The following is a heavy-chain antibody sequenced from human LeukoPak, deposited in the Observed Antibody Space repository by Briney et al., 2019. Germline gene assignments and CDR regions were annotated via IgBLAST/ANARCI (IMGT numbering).Heavy chain of an antibody. Sequence: SVKVSCKASGGTFSSYAISWVRQAPGQGLEWMGGIIPIFGTANYAQKFQGRVTITADRSTSTAYMELSSLRSEDTAVYHCARYSGSYYYYMDVWGKGTTVTVSS. CDR1: GGTFSSYA. CDR2: IIPIFGTA. V-gene: IGHV1-69*06. D-gene: IGHD1-26*01. J-gene: IGHJ6*03. CDR3: ARYSGSYYYYMDV.